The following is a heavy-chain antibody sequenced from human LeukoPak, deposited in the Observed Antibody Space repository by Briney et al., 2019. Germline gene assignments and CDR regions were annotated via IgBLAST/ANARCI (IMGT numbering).Heavy chain of an antibody. Sequence: GGSLRLSCAAPGFTFSSYSMNWVRQAPGKGLEWVSYISSSSSTIYYADSVKGRFTISRDNAKNSLYLQMNSLRVEDTAVYYCARDETHYYDSKGWFDPWGQGTLVTVSS. CDR3: ARDETHYYDSKGWFDP. J-gene: IGHJ5*02. CDR1: GFTFSSYS. V-gene: IGHV3-48*01. D-gene: IGHD3-22*01. CDR2: ISSSSSTI.